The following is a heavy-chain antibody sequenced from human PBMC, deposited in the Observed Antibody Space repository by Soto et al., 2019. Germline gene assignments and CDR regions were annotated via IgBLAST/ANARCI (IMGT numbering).Heavy chain of an antibody. CDR2: FDPEDGET. CDR3: ATDLSITIFGVVTLDAFDI. V-gene: IGHV1-24*01. CDR1: GYTLPELS. Sequence: VKVSCKVSGYTLPELSMHWVRQAPGKGRGWMGGFDPEDGETIYAQKFQGRVTMTEDTSTDTAYMELSSLRSEDTAVYYCATDLSITIFGVVTLDAFDIWGQGTMVTVSS. D-gene: IGHD3-3*01. J-gene: IGHJ3*02.